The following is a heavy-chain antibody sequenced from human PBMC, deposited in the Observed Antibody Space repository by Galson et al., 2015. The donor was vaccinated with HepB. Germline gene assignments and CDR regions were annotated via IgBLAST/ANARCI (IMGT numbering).Heavy chain of an antibody. V-gene: IGHV3-30*18. CDR1: GFTFSSYG. Sequence: SLRLSCAASGFTFSSYGMHWVRQAPGKGLEWVAVISYDGSNKYYADSVKGRFTISRDNSKNTLYLQMNSLRAEDTAVYYCAKVFVVVDGEIPFDYWGQGTLVTVSS. CDR3: AKVFVVVDGEIPFDY. CDR2: ISYDGSNK. J-gene: IGHJ4*02. D-gene: IGHD2-21*01.